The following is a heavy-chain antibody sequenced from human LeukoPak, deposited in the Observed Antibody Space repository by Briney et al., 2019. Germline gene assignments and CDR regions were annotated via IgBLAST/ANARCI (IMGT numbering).Heavy chain of an antibody. Sequence: SETLSLTCTVSGGSISSGDYYWSWIRQPPGKGLEWIGYIYYSGSTYYNPSLKSRVTISVDTSKNQFSLKLSSVTAADTAVYYCARVGKTYYYDSSGYQVDHWGQGTLVTVSS. CDR3: ARVGKTYYYDSSGYQVDH. V-gene: IGHV4-30-4*08. J-gene: IGHJ4*02. D-gene: IGHD3-22*01. CDR2: IYYSGST. CDR1: GGSISSGDYY.